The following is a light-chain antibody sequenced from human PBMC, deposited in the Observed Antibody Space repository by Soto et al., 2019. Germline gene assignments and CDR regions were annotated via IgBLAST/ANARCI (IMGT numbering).Light chain of an antibody. CDR2: AAS. CDR1: QDISSS. CDR3: QQYENLPT. Sequence: DIQMTQSPSSLSASIGDRVTISCRASQDISSSLNWYQHKSGKAPKLLIYAASGLHSGVPSRFSGSGSGTDFTLTISSLQPEDIATYYCQQYENLPTFGQGTRLEIK. J-gene: IGKJ5*01. V-gene: IGKV1-39*01.